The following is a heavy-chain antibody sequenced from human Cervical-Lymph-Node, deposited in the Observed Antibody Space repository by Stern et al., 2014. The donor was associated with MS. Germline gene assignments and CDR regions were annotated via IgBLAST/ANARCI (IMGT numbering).Heavy chain of an antibody. CDR3: ARQHGDLNFDF. J-gene: IGHJ4*02. Sequence: VQLVESGPGLVKPSETLSLTCTVSGGSFGSYYWSWIRQPPGQGLEWIGFTNNAGSPNNTPPPKGRVTIPEDTPKTQSSLKLTSVTAADTAVYYCARQHGDLNFDFWGRGTLVTVSS. D-gene: IGHD4-17*01. V-gene: IGHV4-59*08. CDR1: GGSFGSYY. CDR2: TNNAGSP.